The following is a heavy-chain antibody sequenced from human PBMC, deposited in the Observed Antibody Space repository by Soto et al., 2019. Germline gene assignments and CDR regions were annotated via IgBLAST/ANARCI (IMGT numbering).Heavy chain of an antibody. D-gene: IGHD6-13*01. CDR2: IYWNDDK. V-gene: IGHV2-5*01. J-gene: IGHJ5*02. CDR1: GFSLSSTGVG. CDR3: AHKLDRDHWFDP. Sequence: ESGPTLVNPPQTLTLTCTFSGFSLSSTGVGVGWFRQPPGKALEWFALIYWNDDKRYRPSLKSRLTITKDTSKNQVVLTMTNVDPVDTATYYCAHKLDRDHWFDPWGQGTRVTVSS.